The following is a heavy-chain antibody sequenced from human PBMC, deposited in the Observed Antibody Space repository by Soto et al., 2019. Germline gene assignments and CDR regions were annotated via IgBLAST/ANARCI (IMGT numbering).Heavy chain of an antibody. Sequence: GGSLRLSCAASGFTFSDYYMSWIRQAPGKGLEWVSYISSSGSTIYYADSVKGRFTISRDNAKNSLYLQMNSLRAEDTAVYYCARDRNRGYSYGNFDYWGQGTLVTAPQ. J-gene: IGHJ4*02. CDR1: GFTFSDYY. V-gene: IGHV3-11*01. CDR2: ISSSGSTI. D-gene: IGHD5-18*01. CDR3: ARDRNRGYSYGNFDY.